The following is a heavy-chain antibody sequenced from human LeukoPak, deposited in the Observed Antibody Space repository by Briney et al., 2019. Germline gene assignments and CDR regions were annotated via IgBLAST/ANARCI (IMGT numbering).Heavy chain of an antibody. CDR3: ARLGAGPTYYDFWSGYSSFYFDY. D-gene: IGHD3-3*01. CDR2: ISSSGNT. CDR1: GGSVSSGTYC. J-gene: IGHJ4*02. Sequence: PSETLSLTCTVSGGSVSSGTYCWGWIRQPPGKGLEWIGGISSSGNTYYNPSLKSRVTISVDTSKNQFSLKLSSVTAADTAVYYCARLGAGPTYYDFWSGYSSFYFDYWGQGTLVTVSS. V-gene: IGHV4-39*01.